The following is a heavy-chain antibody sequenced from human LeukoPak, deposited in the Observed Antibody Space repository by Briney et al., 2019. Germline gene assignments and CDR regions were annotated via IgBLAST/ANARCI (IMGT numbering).Heavy chain of an antibody. CDR1: GFTVSSNY. CDR3: ARGYTLLRGGYFDY. D-gene: IGHD2-2*02. CDR2: IYSGGST. Sequence: PGGSLRLSCAASGFTVSSNYMSWVRQAPGKGLEWVSVIYSGGSTYYADSVKGRFTISRDNSRNTLYLQMNSLRAEDTAVYYCARGYTLLRGGYFDYWGQGTLVTVSS. V-gene: IGHV3-66*01. J-gene: IGHJ4*02.